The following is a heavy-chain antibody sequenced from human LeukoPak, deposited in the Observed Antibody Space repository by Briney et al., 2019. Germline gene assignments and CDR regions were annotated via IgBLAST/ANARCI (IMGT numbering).Heavy chain of an antibody. J-gene: IGHJ3*02. Sequence: PGGSLRLSCVASGFTFDDYAMHWVRQAPGKGLEWVACISWNSGSIDYADSVKGRFTISRDNAKNSLYLQMNSLRAEDTAVYYCAIKPGYSSASLEDAFDIWGQGTMVTVSS. V-gene: IGHV3-9*01. CDR2: ISWNSGSI. CDR3: AIKPGYSSASLEDAFDI. D-gene: IGHD6-6*01. CDR1: GFTFDDYA.